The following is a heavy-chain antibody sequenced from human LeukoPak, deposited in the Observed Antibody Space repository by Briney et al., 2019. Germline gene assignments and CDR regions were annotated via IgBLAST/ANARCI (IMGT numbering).Heavy chain of an antibody. CDR3: ARDSFFSVEMATMIEDHYYGMDV. CDR1: GGSISSYY. CDR2: IYYSGST. Sequence: SSETLSLTCTVSGGSISSYYWSWIRQPPGKGLEWIGYIYYSGSTNYNPSLKSRVTISVDTSKNQFSLKLSSVTAADTAVYYCARDSFFSVEMATMIEDHYYGMDVWGQGTTVTVSS. J-gene: IGHJ6*02. D-gene: IGHD5-24*01. V-gene: IGHV4-59*01.